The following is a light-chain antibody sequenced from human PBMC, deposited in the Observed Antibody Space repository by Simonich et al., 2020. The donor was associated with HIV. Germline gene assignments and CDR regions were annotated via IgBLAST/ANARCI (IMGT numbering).Light chain of an antibody. CDR3: QSYDSSLSGSV. V-gene: IGLV1-40*01. J-gene: IGLJ2*01. Sequence: QSVLPQPPSVSGAPGQRVTISCAGSSSNIGAGYDVHWYQQLPGTAPKLLIYGNSNRPSGVPDRCSGSKSDTSASLAITGLQAEDEADYYCQSYDSSLSGSVFGGGTKLTVL. CDR2: GNS. CDR1: SSNIGAGYD.